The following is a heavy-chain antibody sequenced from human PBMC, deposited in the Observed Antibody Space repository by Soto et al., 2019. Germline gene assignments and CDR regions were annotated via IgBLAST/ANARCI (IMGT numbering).Heavy chain of an antibody. J-gene: IGHJ4*02. CDR2: IYSGGST. D-gene: IGHD6-19*01. V-gene: IGHV3-53*04. CDR1: GFTVSSNY. CDR3: ARRYSSGWTNYFDY. Sequence: QPGGSLRLSCAASGFTVSSNYMSWVRQAPGKGLEWVSVIYSGGSTYYADSVKGRFTISRHNSRNTLYLQMNSLRAEDTAVYYCARRYSSGWTNYFDYWGQGTLVTVSS.